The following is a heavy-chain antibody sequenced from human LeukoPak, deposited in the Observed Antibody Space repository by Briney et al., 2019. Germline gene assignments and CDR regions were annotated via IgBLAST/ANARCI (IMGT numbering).Heavy chain of an antibody. CDR2: IWYDGSNK. D-gene: IGHD5-18*01. CDR3: AKAIGGYSYGY. J-gene: IGHJ4*02. V-gene: IGHV3-33*06. CDR1: GFTFSSYG. Sequence: GGSLRLSCAASGFTFSSYGMHWVRQAPGKGLEWVAVIWYDGSNKYYADSVKGRFTISRDNSKNTLYLQMNSLRAEDTALYYCAKAIGGYSYGYWGQGTLLTVSS.